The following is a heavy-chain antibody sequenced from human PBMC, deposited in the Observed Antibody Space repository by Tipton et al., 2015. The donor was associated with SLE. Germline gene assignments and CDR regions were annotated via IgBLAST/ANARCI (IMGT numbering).Heavy chain of an antibody. CDR3: ARRRNLVAARGWYFDL. V-gene: IGHV4-59*11. Sequence: TLSLTCTVSGGSISSHYWSWIRQPPGKGLEWIGYIYYSGSTHYNLSLKSRVTISLDTSKNRFSLKLSSVTAADTAVYYCARRRNLVAARGWYFDLWGRGTLVTVSS. CDR2: IYYSGST. CDR1: GGSISSHY. J-gene: IGHJ2*01. D-gene: IGHD6-6*01.